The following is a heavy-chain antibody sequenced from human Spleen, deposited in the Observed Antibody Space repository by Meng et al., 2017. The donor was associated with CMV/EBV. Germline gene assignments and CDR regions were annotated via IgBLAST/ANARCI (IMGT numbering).Heavy chain of an antibody. Sequence: SETLSLTCTVSGGSISSSSYYWGWIRQPPGKGLEWIGSIYYSGSTYYNPSLKSRVTISVDTSKNQFSLKLSSVTAVDTAVYYCAGGLHYGSGSFQVDYWGQGKLVTVSS. J-gene: IGHJ4*02. CDR3: AGGLHYGSGSFQVDY. D-gene: IGHD3-10*01. CDR1: GGSISSSSYY. V-gene: IGHV4-39*07. CDR2: IYYSGST.